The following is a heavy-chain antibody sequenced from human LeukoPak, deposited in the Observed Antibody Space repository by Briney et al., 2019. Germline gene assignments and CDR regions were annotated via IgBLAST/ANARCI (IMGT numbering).Heavy chain of an antibody. D-gene: IGHD3-3*01. J-gene: IGHJ4*02. CDR1: GGSISSYY. CDR2: IYYSGST. CDR3: ARGLASGYPPIPFDY. Sequence: SETLSLTCTVSGGSISSYYWSWIRQPPGKGLEWIGSIYYSGSTYYNPSLKSRVTISVDTSKNEFSLNLTSVTAADTAIYYCARGLASGYPPIPFDYWGQGTLVTVSS. V-gene: IGHV4-59*04.